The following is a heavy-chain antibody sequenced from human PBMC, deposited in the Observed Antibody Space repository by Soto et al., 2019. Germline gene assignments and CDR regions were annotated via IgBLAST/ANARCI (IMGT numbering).Heavy chain of an antibody. CDR1: GFTFSSYA. CDR3: AKDYRDFDY. Sequence: EVQLLESGGGLVQPGGSLRLSCAASGFTFSSYAMDWVRQAPGKGLEWVSAITGSAGSTYFADSVEGRFTLSRDNSKNTLFLQMHSLRAEDTAVYYCAKDYRDFDYWGQATLVTVSS. CDR2: ITGSAGST. J-gene: IGHJ4*02. D-gene: IGHD3-16*02. V-gene: IGHV3-23*01.